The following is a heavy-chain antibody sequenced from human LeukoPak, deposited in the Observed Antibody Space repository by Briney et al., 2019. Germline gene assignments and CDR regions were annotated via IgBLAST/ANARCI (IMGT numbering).Heavy chain of an antibody. J-gene: IGHJ4*02. V-gene: IGHV4-34*01. CDR1: GGSFSGYY. CDR3: ARGRRKWIQLWFGLDY. D-gene: IGHD5-18*01. CDR2: INHSGST. Sequence: SETLSLTCAVYGGSFSGYYWSWIRQPPGKGLEWIGEINHSGSTNYNPSLKSRVTISVDTSKNQFSLKLSSVTAADTAVYYCARGRRKWIQLWFGLDYWGQGTLVTVSS.